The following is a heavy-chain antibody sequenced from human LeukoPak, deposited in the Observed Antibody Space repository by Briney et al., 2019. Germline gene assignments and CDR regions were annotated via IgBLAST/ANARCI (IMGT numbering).Heavy chain of an antibody. D-gene: IGHD1-26*01. CDR3: TTGLSGSYYVDYYYYYMDV. J-gene: IGHJ6*03. CDR2: IKSKTDGGTT. Sequence: GGSLRLSCAASGFTFSNAWMSWVRQAPGKGLEWVGRIKSKTDGGTTDYAAPVKGRFTISRDDSKNTLYLQMNSLKAEDTAVYYCTTGLSGSYYVDYYYYYMDVWGKGTTVTVSS. CDR1: GFTFSNAW. V-gene: IGHV3-15*01.